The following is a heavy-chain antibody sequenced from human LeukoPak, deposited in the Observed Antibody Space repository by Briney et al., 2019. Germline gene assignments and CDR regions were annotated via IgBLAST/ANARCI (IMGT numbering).Heavy chain of an antibody. CDR2: MDPNSGNT. D-gene: IGHD5-18*01. Sequence: ASVKVSCKASGYTFTSYYMHWVRQATGQGLEWMGWMDPNSGNTGYAQKFQGRVTITRNTSISTAYMELSGLRSEDTAVYYCAREVGEYSYGHDFNWFDPWGQGTLVTVSS. J-gene: IGHJ5*02. CDR1: GYTFTSYY. V-gene: IGHV1-8*03. CDR3: AREVGEYSYGHDFNWFDP.